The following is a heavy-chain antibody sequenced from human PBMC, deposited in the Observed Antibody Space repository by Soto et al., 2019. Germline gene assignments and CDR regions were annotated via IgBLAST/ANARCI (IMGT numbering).Heavy chain of an antibody. CDR2: ISSSSSYI. CDR3: ARLGGYYSCYMDV. J-gene: IGHJ6*03. D-gene: IGHD2-15*01. V-gene: IGHV3-21*01. Sequence: EVQLVESGGGLVKPGGSLRLSCAASGFTFSSYSMNWVRQAPGKGLEWVSSISSSSSYIYYADSVKGRFTISKDTAKNSLYLQMNCLRAADTAVYYCARLGGYYSCYMDVWGKGPTVPVSS. CDR1: GFTFSSYS.